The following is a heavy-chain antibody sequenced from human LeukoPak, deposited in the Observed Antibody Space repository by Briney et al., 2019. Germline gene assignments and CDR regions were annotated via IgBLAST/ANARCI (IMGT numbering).Heavy chain of an antibody. V-gene: IGHV3-20*04. J-gene: IGHJ3*02. CDR2: INWNGGST. CDR1: GFTVNSNY. Sequence: PGGSLSLSCAASGFTVNSNYMSWVRQAPGKGLEWVSGINWNGGSTGYADSVKGRFTISRDNAKNSLYLQMNSLRAEDTALYYCARRVYDSSGYYSAAFDIWGQGTMVTVSS. D-gene: IGHD3-22*01. CDR3: ARRVYDSSGYYSAAFDI.